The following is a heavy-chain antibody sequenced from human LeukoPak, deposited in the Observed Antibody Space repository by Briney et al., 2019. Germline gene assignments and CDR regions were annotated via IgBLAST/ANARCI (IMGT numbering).Heavy chain of an antibody. Sequence: GRSLRLSCTASGFTFGDYAMGWVRQAPGKGLEWVGFIRSKAYGGTTEYAASVKGRFTISRDGSKSIAYLQMNSLKTEDTAVYYCTKYSSSHGMDVWGKGTTVTVSS. CDR1: GFTFGDYA. D-gene: IGHD6-13*01. CDR3: TKYSSSHGMDV. J-gene: IGHJ6*04. V-gene: IGHV3-49*04. CDR2: IRSKAYGGTT.